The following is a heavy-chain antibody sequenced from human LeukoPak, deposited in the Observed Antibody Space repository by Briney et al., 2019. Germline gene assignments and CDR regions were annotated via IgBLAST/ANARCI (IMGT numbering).Heavy chain of an antibody. CDR2: ISSSSSYI. J-gene: IGHJ6*02. CDR3: ARVFLWFGDGYYYGMDV. Sequence: GGSLRLSCAASGFTFSSYSMNWVRQAPGKGLEWVSSISSSSSYIYYADSVKGRFTISRDNAKNSLYLQMNSLRAEDTAVYYCARVFLWFGDGYYYGMDVWGQGTTVTVSS. CDR1: GFTFSSYS. V-gene: IGHV3-21*01. D-gene: IGHD3-10*01.